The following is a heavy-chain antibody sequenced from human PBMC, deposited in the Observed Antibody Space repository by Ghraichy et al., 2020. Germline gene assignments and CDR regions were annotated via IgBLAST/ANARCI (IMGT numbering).Heavy chain of an antibody. D-gene: IGHD1-7*01. CDR3: AREHWNYGYYYYGMDV. CDR1: GDSVSSNSAA. J-gene: IGHJ6*02. Sequence: SETLSLTCAISGDSVSSNSAAWNWIRQSPSRGLEWLGRTYYRSKWYNDYAVSVKSRITINPDTSKNQFSLQLNSVTPKDTAVYYCAREHWNYGYYYYGMDVWGQGTTVTVSS. CDR2: TYYRSKWYN. V-gene: IGHV6-1*01.